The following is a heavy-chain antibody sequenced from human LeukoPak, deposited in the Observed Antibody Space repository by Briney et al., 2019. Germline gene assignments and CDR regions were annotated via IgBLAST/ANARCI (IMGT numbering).Heavy chain of an antibody. CDR2: ILSGGTT. V-gene: IGHV3-53*01. D-gene: IGHD3-9*01. J-gene: IGHJ6*03. Sequence: PGGSLRLSCAASGFIVSSDHMSWVRQAPGKGLEWVSAILSGGTTYYADSVRDRFTISRDNRKNTMYLQMNSLRGEDTAIYYCAREAEILTGYRPTYYYYYMDVWGKGTTVTVSS. CDR1: GFIVSSDH. CDR3: AREAEILTGYRPTYYYYYMDV.